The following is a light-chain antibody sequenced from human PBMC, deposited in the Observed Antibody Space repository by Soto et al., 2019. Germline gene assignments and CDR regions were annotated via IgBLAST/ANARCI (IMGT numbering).Light chain of an antibody. CDR1: QSILNSNGYNY. CDR2: LGS. V-gene: IGKV2-28*01. CDR3: LQALQTPCT. Sequence: DIVMTQSPLSLPVTPGEPASISCRSSQSILNSNGYNYLDWYLQKPGQSPQLLIYLGSNRASGVPARFSGSGSGTDFTLKISRVEAEDVGVYYCLQALQTPCTFGHGTKVDIK. J-gene: IGKJ3*01.